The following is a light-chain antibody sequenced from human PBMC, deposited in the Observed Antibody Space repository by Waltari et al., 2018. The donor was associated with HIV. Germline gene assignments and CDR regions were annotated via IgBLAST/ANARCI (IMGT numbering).Light chain of an antibody. CDR1: SSNIGIND. J-gene: IGLJ3*02. CDR3: AHGDGGWGGGV. V-gene: IGLV1-47*01. Sequence: QSVLTQPPSASGTPGQRVTISCSGSSSNIGINDVSWYQHRPGTAPKLLIFTNIRRPSGVPDRSPAPSSAPSASRPTVGSRSADGVDYYGAHGDGGWGGGVFGGGTKLTV. CDR2: TNI.